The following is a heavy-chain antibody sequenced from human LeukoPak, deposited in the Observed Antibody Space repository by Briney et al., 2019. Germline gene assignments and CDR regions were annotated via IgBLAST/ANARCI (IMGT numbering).Heavy chain of an antibody. CDR2: MNPNSGNT. V-gene: IGHV1-8*03. CDR3: ARARYSSSHNWFDP. J-gene: IGHJ5*02. CDR1: GYTFTSYG. Sequence: ASVKVSCKASGYTFTSYGINWVRQATGQGLEWMGWMNPNSGNTGYAQKFRGRVTITRNTSISTAYMELSSLRSEDTAVYYYARARYSSSHNWFDPWGQGTLVTVSS. D-gene: IGHD6-6*01.